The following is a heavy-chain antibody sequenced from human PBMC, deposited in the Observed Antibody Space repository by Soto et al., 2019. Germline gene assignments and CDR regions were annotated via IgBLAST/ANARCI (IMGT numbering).Heavy chain of an antibody. D-gene: IGHD3-9*01. CDR3: ATDLLDILTGYPYYYYGMDV. J-gene: IGHJ6*02. Sequence: ASVKVSCKVSGYTLTELSMHWVRQAPGKGLEWMGGFDPEDGETIYAQKFQGRVTMTEDTSTDTAYMELSSLRSEDTAVYYCATDLLDILTGYPYYYYGMDVWGQGTTVTVSS. CDR2: FDPEDGET. V-gene: IGHV1-24*01. CDR1: GYTLTELS.